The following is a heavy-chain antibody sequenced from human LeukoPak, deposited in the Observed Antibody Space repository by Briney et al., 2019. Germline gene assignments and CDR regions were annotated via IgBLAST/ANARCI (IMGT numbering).Heavy chain of an antibody. D-gene: IGHD1-1*01. CDR2: IYYSWST. J-gene: IGHJ4*02. Sequence: SETLSLTGTVYGGSNSSYYWSWTRPPPGKALEWIGYIYYSWSTNYNPSLKSRVTISVDTSKNQFSLKVSSVTAADTAVYYCARVRRDPGNYYFDYWGQGTLVTVSS. V-gene: IGHV4-59*01. CDR1: GGSNSSYY. CDR3: ARVRRDPGNYYFDY.